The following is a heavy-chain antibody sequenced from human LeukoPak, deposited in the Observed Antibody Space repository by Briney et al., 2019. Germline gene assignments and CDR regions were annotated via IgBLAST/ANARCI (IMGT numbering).Heavy chain of an antibody. V-gene: IGHV5-10-1*01. CDR2: IDPSDSYT. J-gene: IGHJ5*02. CDR1: GYRFTSYW. D-gene: IGHD3-10*01. Sequence: GAPLRISFKGSGYRFTSYWISWVRQLPGKGLEWMGRIDPSDSYTNYSPSFQGHVTISADKSISTAYLQWSSLKASDTAMYYCARHGSYMVRGVIIKGTWFDPWGQGTLVTVSS. CDR3: ARHGSYMVRGVIIKGTWFDP.